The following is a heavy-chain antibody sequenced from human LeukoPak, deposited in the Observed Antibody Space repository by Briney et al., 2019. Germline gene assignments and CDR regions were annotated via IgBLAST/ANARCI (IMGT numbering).Heavy chain of an antibody. CDR3: AGDPLRRFDI. Sequence: GGSLRLACAASGFDFSTYWMTWVRRAPGKGLEWVANIKEDGREKYYVDSVKGRFTISRDNAKNSLYLQMNSVRVEDTAVYYCAGDPLRRFDIWGQGTMVTVSS. J-gene: IGHJ3*02. V-gene: IGHV3-7*01. CDR2: IKEDGREK. CDR1: GFDFSTYW.